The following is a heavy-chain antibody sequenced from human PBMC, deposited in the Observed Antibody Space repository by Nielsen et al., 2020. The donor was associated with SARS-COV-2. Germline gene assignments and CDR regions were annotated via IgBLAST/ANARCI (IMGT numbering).Heavy chain of an antibody. CDR1: GFTFSDYY. Sequence: GGSLRLSCAASGFTFSDYYMSWIRQAPGKGLEWVSYISSSGSTIYYADSVKGRFTISRDNAKNSLYLQMSSLRSEDTAVYYCAREPYGYSYGPYYYYGMDVWGQGTTVTVSS. D-gene: IGHD5-18*01. J-gene: IGHJ6*02. CDR2: ISSSGSTI. CDR3: AREPYGYSYGPYYYYGMDV. V-gene: IGHV3-11*01.